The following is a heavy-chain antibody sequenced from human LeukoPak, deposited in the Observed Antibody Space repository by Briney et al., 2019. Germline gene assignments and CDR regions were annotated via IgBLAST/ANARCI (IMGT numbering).Heavy chain of an antibody. CDR2: IIPIFGTA. CDR3: ATDIRGPSGRDGYNLPLDY. D-gene: IGHD5-24*01. CDR1: GGTFSSSA. Sequence: GSSVKVSCKASGGTFSSSAISWVRQAPGQGLEWMGGIIPIFGTANYAQKFQGRVTITADESTSTAYMELSSLRSEDTAVYYCATDIRGPSGRDGYNLPLDYWGQGTLVTVSS. V-gene: IGHV1-69*01. J-gene: IGHJ4*02.